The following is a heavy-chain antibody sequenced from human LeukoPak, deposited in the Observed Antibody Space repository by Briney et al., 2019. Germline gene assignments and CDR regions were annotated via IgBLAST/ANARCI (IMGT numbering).Heavy chain of an antibody. Sequence: GGSLRLSCAASGFTFSSYWMHWIRQAPGKGLVWVSRINSDGIGTSYADSVRGRFTISRDNAKNTVYLQMNSLRAEDTAVYYCARDQGSFDYWGQGTLVTVSS. CDR1: GFTFSSYW. J-gene: IGHJ4*02. CDR2: INSDGIGT. CDR3: ARDQGSFDY. V-gene: IGHV3-74*01.